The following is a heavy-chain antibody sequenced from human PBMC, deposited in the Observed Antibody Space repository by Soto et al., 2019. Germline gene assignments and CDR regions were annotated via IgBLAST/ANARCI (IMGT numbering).Heavy chain of an antibody. D-gene: IGHD2-15*01. CDR2: ISGSGGST. J-gene: IGHJ4*02. CDR3: AKGQCSGGSCPVGN. Sequence: EVQLLESGGGLVQPGGSLRLSCAASGFTFSSYAMSWVRQAPGKGLEWISAISGSGGSTYYADSVKGRFTISRDNSKNTLYLQMNSLRAEDTAVYYCAKGQCSGGSCPVGNWGQGTLVTVSS. CDR1: GFTFSSYA. V-gene: IGHV3-23*01.